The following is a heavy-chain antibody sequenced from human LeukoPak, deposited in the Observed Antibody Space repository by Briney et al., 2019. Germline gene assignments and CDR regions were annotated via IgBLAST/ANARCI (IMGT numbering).Heavy chain of an antibody. CDR2: MKPSSGNT. V-gene: IGHV1-8*01. D-gene: IGHD3-9*01. J-gene: IGHJ5*02. CDR3: VRAAQEGRDSLTGVQTGNWFDP. Sequence: GASVKVSCKTSGYNFTSYDINWVRQATGQGPEWMGWMKPSSGNTGYAQNFQGRLDLTRNIALTTAYMELSSLTSEDTATYYCVRAAQEGRDSLTGVQTGNWFDPWGQGTLVTVSS. CDR1: GYNFTSYD.